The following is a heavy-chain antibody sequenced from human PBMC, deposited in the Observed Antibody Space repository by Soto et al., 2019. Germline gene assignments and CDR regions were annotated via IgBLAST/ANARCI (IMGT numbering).Heavy chain of an antibody. V-gene: IGHV4-38-2*01. CDR3: ARSHNYFDSRGYVFDF. CDR2: IYYTGST. D-gene: IGHD3-22*01. Sequence: SETLSLTCVVSGYSISSGYYWGWVRQPPGKGLEWIGRIYYTGSTDYNPSLKGRVTISVDTSKNQFSLKLSSVTAADTALYYCARSHNYFDSRGYVFDFWGQGAMVTVSS. CDR1: GYSISSGYY. J-gene: IGHJ3*01.